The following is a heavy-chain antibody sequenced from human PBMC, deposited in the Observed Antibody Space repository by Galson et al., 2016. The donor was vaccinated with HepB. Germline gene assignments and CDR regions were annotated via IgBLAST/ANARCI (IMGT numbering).Heavy chain of an antibody. CDR1: GFTFSRYG. J-gene: IGHJ4*02. CDR3: ARAHWGVVSIEWNYFDY. CDR2: IWYDGSKK. V-gene: IGHV3-33*08. D-gene: IGHD3-3*01. Sequence: SLRLSCAASGFTFSRYGMHWVRQAPGKGLVWVAFIWYDGSKKYYADSVKGRFTISRDNSKNTLYLQMNRLRVEDTAIYYCARAHWGVVSIEWNYFDYWGQGTLITVSS.